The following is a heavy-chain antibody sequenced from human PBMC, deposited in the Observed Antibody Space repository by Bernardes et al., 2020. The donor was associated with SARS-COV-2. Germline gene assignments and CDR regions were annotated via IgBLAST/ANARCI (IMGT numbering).Heavy chain of an antibody. V-gene: IGHV4-34*01. CDR3: ASFPGIAAGFDY. CDR2: INHSGST. D-gene: IGHD6-13*01. Sequence: SETLSLTCAVYGGSFSGYYWSWIRQPPGKGLEWIGEINHSGSTNYNPSLKSRVTISVDTSKNQFSLKLSSVTAADTAVYYCASFPGIAAGFDYWGQGTLVTVSS. CDR1: GGSFSGYY. J-gene: IGHJ4*02.